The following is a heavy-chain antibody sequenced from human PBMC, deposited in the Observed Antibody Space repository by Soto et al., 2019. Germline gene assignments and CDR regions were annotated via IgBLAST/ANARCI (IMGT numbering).Heavy chain of an antibody. J-gene: IGHJ4*02. CDR1: GFSFSDYA. D-gene: IGHD4-17*01. Sequence: EVQLLESGGGLVQPGGSLRLSCAASGFSFSDYAMTWVRQAPGKGLEWVSSIINTGGSTNYADSVKGRFTISRDNSKSTLYLHMNSLRAEDTAIYYCAKDWTGKSSVTSDCWGQGTLVTVSS. CDR2: IINTGGST. V-gene: IGHV3-23*01. CDR3: AKDWTGKSSVTSDC.